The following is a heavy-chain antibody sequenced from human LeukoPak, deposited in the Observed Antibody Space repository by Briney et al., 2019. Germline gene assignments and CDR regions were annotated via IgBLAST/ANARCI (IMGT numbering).Heavy chain of an antibody. CDR2: ISSSSSYI. V-gene: IGHV3-21*01. D-gene: IGHD2-2*01. Sequence: GGSLRLSCAASGFTFSSYSMNWVRQAPGKGLEWVSSISSSSSYIYYADSVKGRFTISRDNAKNSLYLQMNSLRAEDTAVYYCVKDRYSTSPSYFDYWGQGTLVAVSS. CDR3: VKDRYSTSPSYFDY. J-gene: IGHJ4*02. CDR1: GFTFSSYS.